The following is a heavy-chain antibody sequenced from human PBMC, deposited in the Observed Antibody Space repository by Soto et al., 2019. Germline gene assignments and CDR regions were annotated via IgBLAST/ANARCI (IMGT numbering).Heavy chain of an antibody. D-gene: IGHD3-22*01. J-gene: IGHJ6*02. CDR1: GGSISSGGYY. CDR2: IYYSGST. V-gene: IGHV4-31*03. CDR3: ARDRKIGYDSSGYSTPRGAYYYYGMDV. Sequence: LSLTCTVSGGSISSGGYYWSWIRQHPGKGLEWIGYIYYSGSTYYNPSLKSRVTISVDTSKNQFSLKLSSVTAADTAVYYCARDRKIGYDSSGYSTPRGAYYYYGMDVWGQGTTVTVSS.